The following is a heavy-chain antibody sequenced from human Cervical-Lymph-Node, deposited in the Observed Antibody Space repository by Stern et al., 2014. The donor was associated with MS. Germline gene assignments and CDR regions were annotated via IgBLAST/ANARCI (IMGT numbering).Heavy chain of an antibody. Sequence: QVQLVQSGSELRKPGASVKVSCKASGYTFTTYSLNWVRQAPGQGLEWLGWINNYTGNPTYAQGFTGRFVFSLDSSVSTAYLQISSLKTEDTAVYYCARVPHPRQQPALNWFGPWGQGTLVTVSS. CDR1: GYTFTTYS. CDR2: INNYTGNP. J-gene: IGHJ5*02. V-gene: IGHV7-4-1*02. CDR3: ARVPHPRQQPALNWFGP. D-gene: IGHD6-13*01.